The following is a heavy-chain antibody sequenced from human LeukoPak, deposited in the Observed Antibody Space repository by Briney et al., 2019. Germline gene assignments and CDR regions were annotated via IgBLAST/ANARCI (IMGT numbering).Heavy chain of an antibody. CDR3: ARGRRIIVPAAIRSFDP. D-gene: IGHD2-2*01. CDR2: INTNTGNP. V-gene: IGHV7-4-1*02. Sequence: ASVKVSCKASGYTFTSYAMNWVRQAPGQGLEWMGWINTNTGNPTYAQGFTGRFVFSLDTSVSTAYLQISSLKAEDTAVYYCARGRRIIVPAAIRSFDPWGQGTLVTVSS. J-gene: IGHJ5*02. CDR1: GYTFTSYA.